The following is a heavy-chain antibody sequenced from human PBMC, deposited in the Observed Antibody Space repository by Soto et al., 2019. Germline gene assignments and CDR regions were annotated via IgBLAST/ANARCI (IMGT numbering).Heavy chain of an antibody. J-gene: IGHJ4*02. CDR3: ARGSTDVDIVAITYYFDY. CDR1: GFTFSSYG. CDR2: IWYDGSNK. D-gene: IGHD5-12*01. Sequence: GGSLRLSCAASGFTFSSYGMHWVRQAPGKGLEWVAVIWYDGSNKYYADSVKGRFTISRDNSKNTLYLQMNSLRAEDTAVYYCARGSTDVDIVAITYYFDYWGQGTLVTVSS. V-gene: IGHV3-33*01.